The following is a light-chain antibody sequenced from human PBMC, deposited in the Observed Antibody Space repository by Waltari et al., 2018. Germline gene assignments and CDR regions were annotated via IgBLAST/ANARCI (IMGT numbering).Light chain of an antibody. CDR3: VLSMGSGIWV. CDR1: SGSVSTTYY. Sequence: QTVVTQEPSLSVSPGGTVTLTCGLTSGSVSTTYYPYWFQQATGQAPRTLSFDTNTRSSGVPDRCSGSILDNKAALTITGAQADDEADYYCVLSMGSGIWVFGGGTKRTVL. J-gene: IGLJ3*02. CDR2: DTN. V-gene: IGLV8-61*01.